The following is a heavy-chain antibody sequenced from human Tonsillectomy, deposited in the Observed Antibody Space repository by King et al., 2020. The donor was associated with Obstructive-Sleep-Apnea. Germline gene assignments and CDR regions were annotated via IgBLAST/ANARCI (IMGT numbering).Heavy chain of an antibody. V-gene: IGHV5-10-1*03. CDR1: GYSFTSYY. CDR2: IDPSDSFS. D-gene: IGHD6-13*01. Sequence: QLVQPGAEVKKPGESLRISCKGSGYSFTSYYIVWVRQMPGRGLEWVGRIDPSDSFSNYSPSFEGHVTISVDTSISTAYLQWSSLKASDTAMYYCAKEYSSSWSGDYWGQGTLVTVSS. J-gene: IGHJ4*02. CDR3: AKEYSSSWSGDY.